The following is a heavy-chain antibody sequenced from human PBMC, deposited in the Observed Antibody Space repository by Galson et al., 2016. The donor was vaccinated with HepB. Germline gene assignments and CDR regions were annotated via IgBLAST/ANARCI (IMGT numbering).Heavy chain of an antibody. Sequence: SLRLFCAASGFTFSNYGMHWVRQAPGKGLEWVAVISYDGRDKYYADSVKGRFTMSRDNSKNTLFLQVNSLRAEDTALYFCARDRIAAVNVHYHGMDVWGQGTKVTVSS. D-gene: IGHD6-6*01. CDR3: ARDRIAAVNVHYHGMDV. CDR1: GFTFSNYG. J-gene: IGHJ6*02. V-gene: IGHV3-30*03. CDR2: ISYDGRDK.